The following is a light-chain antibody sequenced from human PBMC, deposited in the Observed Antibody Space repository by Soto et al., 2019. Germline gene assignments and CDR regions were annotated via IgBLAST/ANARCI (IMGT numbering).Light chain of an antibody. Sequence: EIVLTQSPATLSLSPGERATLSCRASQSVSSYLAWYQQKPGQAPRLLIYDASNRATGIPARFSGSGSGTDFTLTISSREPEDFAVYYCQQRSNWPPTFGQGTKLESK. V-gene: IGKV3-11*01. CDR3: QQRSNWPPT. CDR1: QSVSSY. J-gene: IGKJ2*01. CDR2: DAS.